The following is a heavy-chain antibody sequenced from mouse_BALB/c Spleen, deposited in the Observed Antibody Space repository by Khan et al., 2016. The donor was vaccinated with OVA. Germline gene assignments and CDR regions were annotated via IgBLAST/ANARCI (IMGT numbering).Heavy chain of an antibody. V-gene: IGHV5-17*02. CDR1: GFTFSRFG. J-gene: IGHJ2*01. CDR2: ISSGSSTI. Sequence: EVELVESGGGLVQPGGSRKLSCAASGFTFSRFGMHWVRQAPEKVLEWVAYISSGSSTIYYADTVKGRFTISRDNPKNTLFLQMTSLRSEDTAMYYCARDSNFDYWGQGTTLTVSS. CDR3: ARDSNFDY.